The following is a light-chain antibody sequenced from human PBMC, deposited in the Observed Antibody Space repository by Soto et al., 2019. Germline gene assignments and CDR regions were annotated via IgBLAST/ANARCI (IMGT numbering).Light chain of an antibody. V-gene: IGLV2-8*01. CDR3: SSYAGSNNLGV. J-gene: IGLJ3*02. Sequence: QSALTQPPSASGSPGQSVTNSCTGTSSDSGGYNYVSWYQHHPGKAPKVMIYEVSKRPSGVPDRFSGSKSGNTASLTVSGLQPEDEADYYCSSYAGSNNLGVFGGGTKLTVL. CDR1: SSDSGGYNY. CDR2: EVS.